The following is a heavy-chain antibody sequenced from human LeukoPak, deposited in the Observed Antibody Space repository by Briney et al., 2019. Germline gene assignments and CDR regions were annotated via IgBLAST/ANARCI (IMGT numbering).Heavy chain of an antibody. CDR3: ARERYYSSGNYNNRIDY. V-gene: IGHV1-2*02. J-gene: IGHJ4*02. D-gene: IGHD3-10*01. CDR2: INPNSGGT. CDR1: GYTFTGYY. Sequence: GASVKVSCKASGYTFTGYYMHWVRQAPGQGLEWMGWINPNSGGTNYAQKFQGRVTMTRDTSISTAYMELSRLRSDDTALYYCARERYYSSGNYNNRIDYWGQGTLVTVSP.